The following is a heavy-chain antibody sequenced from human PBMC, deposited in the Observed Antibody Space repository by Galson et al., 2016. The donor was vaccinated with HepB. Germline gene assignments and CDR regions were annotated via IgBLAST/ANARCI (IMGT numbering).Heavy chain of an antibody. D-gene: IGHD2-15*01. Sequence: QSGAEVKKSGESLKISCKGSGYIFSTYWIGWVRQMPGKGLEWMGIVYPRDSTTRYSASFQGHVTISADKSISTAYLQWRSLKASDTATYYCARQGPNNRDCYSYWENDAFEIWGQGTRVSVS. CDR3: ARQGPNNRDCYSYWENDAFEI. CDR2: VYPRDSTT. J-gene: IGHJ3*02. V-gene: IGHV5-51*01. CDR1: GYIFSTYW.